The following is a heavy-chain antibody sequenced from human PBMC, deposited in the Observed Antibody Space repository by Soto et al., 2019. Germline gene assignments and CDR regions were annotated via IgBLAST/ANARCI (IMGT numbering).Heavy chain of an antibody. J-gene: IGHJ4*02. CDR2: ISGSGGST. CDR1: GFTFSSYA. V-gene: IGHV3-23*01. CDR3: AKGSRSSGCYTDY. Sequence: EVQLLESGGGLVQPGGSLRLSCAASGFTFSSYAMSWVRQAPGKGLEWVSDISGSGGSTYYADSVKGRFTISRDNSENTVYLQMNSLRAEETAVYYCAKGSRSSGCYTDYWGQGTLVTVSS. D-gene: IGHD6-19*01.